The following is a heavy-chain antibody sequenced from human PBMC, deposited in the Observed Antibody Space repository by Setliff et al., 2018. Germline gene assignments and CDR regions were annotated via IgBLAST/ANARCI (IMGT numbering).Heavy chain of an antibody. J-gene: IGHJ6*03. CDR2: IIPIFGTT. V-gene: IGHV1-69*05. CDR3: ARERGDVVTTTSYYYYLDV. CDR1: GYNFITFG. D-gene: IGHD5-12*01. Sequence: SVKVSCKTSGYNFITFGVSWVRQAPGQGLEWMGGIIPIFGTTNYAQRFQGRVTITTDESTSTAYMELSSLRSEDTAVYYCARERGDVVTTTSYYYYLDVWGKGTTVTVSS.